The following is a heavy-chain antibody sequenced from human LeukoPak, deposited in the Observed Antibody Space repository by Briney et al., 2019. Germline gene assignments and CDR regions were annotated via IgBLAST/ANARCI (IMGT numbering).Heavy chain of an antibody. Sequence: GESLKISCKGSGYSFTSYWIGWVRQMPGKGLEWMGIIYPGDSDTRYSPSFQGQVTISADKSISTAYLQWSSLKASDTAIYYCVRILGGITIYGLVKPADFFDSWGQGTLVTVSS. D-gene: IGHD3-3*01. CDR1: GYSFTSYW. V-gene: IGHV5-51*01. J-gene: IGHJ4*02. CDR3: VRILGGITIYGLVKPADFFDS. CDR2: IYPGDSDT.